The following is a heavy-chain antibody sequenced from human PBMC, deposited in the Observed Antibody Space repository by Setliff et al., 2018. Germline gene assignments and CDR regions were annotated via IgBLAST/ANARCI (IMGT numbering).Heavy chain of an antibody. J-gene: IGHJ4*02. V-gene: IGHV4-39*01. CDR3: ARTGTYRYFDY. Sequence: SETLSLTCSVSGDSISSSSYYWGWIRQPPGKGLEWIGSINYSGITYYSPSLKSRVTISVDTSKNQFSLNLSSVTAADTAVYYCARTGTYRYFDYWGQGTLVTVSS. CDR2: INYSGIT. CDR1: GDSISSSSYY. D-gene: IGHD1-26*01.